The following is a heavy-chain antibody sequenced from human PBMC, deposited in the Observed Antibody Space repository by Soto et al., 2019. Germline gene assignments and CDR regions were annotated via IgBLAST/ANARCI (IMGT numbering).Heavy chain of an antibody. CDR3: ARGQSPVAGNYYYMDV. V-gene: IGHV1-18*01. D-gene: IGHD6-19*01. J-gene: IGHJ6*03. CDR2: INPYTGHT. Sequence: QVQLVQSGGEVKKPGASVRVSCKASGYSFTGFGINWVRQAPGQGLEWMGWINPYTGHTNYAQKLQDRVIMTTDTSTSTAYLDLRTLRSDDTALYFCARGQSPVAGNYYYMDVWGRGTTVIVSS. CDR1: GYSFTGFG.